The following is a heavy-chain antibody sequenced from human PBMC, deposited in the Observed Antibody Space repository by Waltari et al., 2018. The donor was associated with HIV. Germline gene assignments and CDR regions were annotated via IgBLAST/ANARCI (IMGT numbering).Heavy chain of an antibody. V-gene: IGHV3-74*01. J-gene: IGHJ4*02. CDR1: GLTFSSYW. CDR2: IKSDGSSR. D-gene: IGHD3-10*01. CDR3: ARDFYGSVGY. Sequence: EVQLVESGGGLVQPGGSLRLSGAGAGLTFSSYWIHWVRQAPGKGLVWVSRIKSDGSSRSYGDSVKGRFTISRDNAKNTLYLQMNSLRAEDTAVYYCARDFYGSVGYWGQGTLVTVSS.